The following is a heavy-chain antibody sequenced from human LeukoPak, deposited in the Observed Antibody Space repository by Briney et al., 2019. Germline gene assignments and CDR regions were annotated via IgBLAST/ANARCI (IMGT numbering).Heavy chain of an antibody. CDR1: GGSFSGYY. CDR3: ARYHGYCSSTSCYAYFDY. J-gene: IGHJ4*02. CDR2: INHSGST. V-gene: IGHV4-34*01. D-gene: IGHD2-2*01. Sequence: SGTLSLTCAVYGGSFSGYYWSWIRQPPGKGLEWIGEINHSGSTNYNPSLKSRVTISVDTSKNQFSLKLSSVTAADTAVYYCARYHGYCSSTSCYAYFDYWGQGTLVTVSS.